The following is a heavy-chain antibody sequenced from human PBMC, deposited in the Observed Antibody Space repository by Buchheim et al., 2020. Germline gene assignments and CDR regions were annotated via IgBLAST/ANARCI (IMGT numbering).Heavy chain of an antibody. J-gene: IGHJ6*02. Sequence: QVQLVQSGAEVKKPGSSVKVSCKASGGTFSSYTISWVRQAPGQGLEWMGRIIPILGIANYAQKLQGRVTISADKSTRTAYMELSSLRSEDTAVYYCARSDYDILTGYDYYYYGMDVWGQGTT. CDR3: ARSDYDILTGYDYYYYGMDV. D-gene: IGHD3-9*01. CDR2: IIPILGIA. V-gene: IGHV1-69*02. CDR1: GGTFSSYT.